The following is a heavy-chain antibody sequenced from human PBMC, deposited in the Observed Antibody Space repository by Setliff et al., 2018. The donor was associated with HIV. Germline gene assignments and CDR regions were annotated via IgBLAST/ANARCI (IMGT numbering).Heavy chain of an antibody. CDR3: ARSLERQWLVPYYMDV. V-gene: IGHV1-3*01. CDR1: GYIFIDYG. CDR2: INGGNGNT. J-gene: IGHJ6*03. Sequence: ASVKVSCKASGYIFIDYGISWVRQAPGQRLEWMGWINGGNGNTRYSQKFQGRVSITRDTFASTAYMELSSLRSEDTAVYYCARSLERQWLVPYYMDVWGKGTTVTVSS. D-gene: IGHD6-19*01.